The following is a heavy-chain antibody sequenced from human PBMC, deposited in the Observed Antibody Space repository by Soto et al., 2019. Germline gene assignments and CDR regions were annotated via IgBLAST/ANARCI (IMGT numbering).Heavy chain of an antibody. Sequence: EVQLLESGGGLVQPGGSLRLSCAASGFTFSSYAMSWVRQAPGKGLEWVSAISGSGGSTYYADSVKGRFTISRDNSKNTLYLQMNGLGAEDTAVYYWHSYGGYDYWFDPWGQGTLVTVSS. J-gene: IGHJ5*02. CDR2: ISGSGGST. V-gene: IGHV3-23*01. CDR1: GFTFSSYA. D-gene: IGHD5-12*01. CDR3: HSYGGYDYWFDP.